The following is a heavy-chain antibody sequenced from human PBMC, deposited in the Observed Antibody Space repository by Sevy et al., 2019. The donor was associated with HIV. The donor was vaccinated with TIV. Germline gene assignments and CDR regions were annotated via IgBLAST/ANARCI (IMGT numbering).Heavy chain of an antibody. J-gene: IGHJ6*02. V-gene: IGHV3-21*01. CDR3: ARDIAVAGSYGMDV. D-gene: IGHD6-19*01. CDR1: GFTFISYS. Sequence: GGSLRLSCAASGFTFISYSMNWVRQAPGKGLEWVSSISSSSSYIYYADSVKGRFTISRDNAKNSLYLQMNSLRAEDTAVYYCARDIAVAGSYGMDVWGQGTTVTVSS. CDR2: ISSSSSYI.